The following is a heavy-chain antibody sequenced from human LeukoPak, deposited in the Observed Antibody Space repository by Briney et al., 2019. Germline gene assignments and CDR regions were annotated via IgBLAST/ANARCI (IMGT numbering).Heavy chain of an antibody. Sequence: GGSLRLSCAASGFTFSDSSVHWVRQAPGKGLEYVSAISSNGGSTYYANSVKGRFTISRDNSKNTLYLQMGSLRAEDMAVYYCARDAYCGGDCYSRYFDYWGQGTLVTVSS. CDR1: GFTFSDSS. J-gene: IGHJ4*02. CDR3: ARDAYCGGDCYSRYFDY. CDR2: ISSNGGST. V-gene: IGHV3-64*01. D-gene: IGHD2-21*02.